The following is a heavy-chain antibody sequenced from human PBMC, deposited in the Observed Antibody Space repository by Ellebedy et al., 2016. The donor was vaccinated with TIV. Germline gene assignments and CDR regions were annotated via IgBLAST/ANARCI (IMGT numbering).Heavy chain of an antibody. CDR1: GFTFSIYS. CDR2: ITSDTRTI. V-gene: IGHV3-48*02. Sequence: PGGSLRLSCAASGFTFSIYSMNRVRQAPGEGLEWVSYITSDTRTIHYAESVKGRFTISRDNAKNSLYLQMDSLRDEDTAVYYCARSVQWYFDLWGRGTRVTVSS. CDR3: ARSVQWYFDL. J-gene: IGHJ2*01.